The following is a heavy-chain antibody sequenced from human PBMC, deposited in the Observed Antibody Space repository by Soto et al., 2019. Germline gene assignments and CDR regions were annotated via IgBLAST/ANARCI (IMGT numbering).Heavy chain of an antibody. J-gene: IGHJ4*02. D-gene: IGHD6-6*01. CDR1: GFTFSSYG. CDR2: ISYDGSNK. V-gene: IGHV3-30*03. CDR3: ATLSEYSTPRGY. Sequence: VQLVESGGGLVQPGGSLRLSCAASGFTFSSYGMHWVRQAPGKGLEWVAVISYDGSNKYYADSVKGRFTISRDNSKNTLYLQMNSLRAEDTAVYYCATLSEYSTPRGYWGQGTLVTVSS.